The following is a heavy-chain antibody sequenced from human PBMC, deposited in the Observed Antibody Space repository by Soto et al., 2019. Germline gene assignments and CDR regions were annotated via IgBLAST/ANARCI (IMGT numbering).Heavy chain of an antibody. V-gene: IGHV4-34*01. D-gene: IGHD6-13*01. J-gene: IGHJ4*02. CDR2: INHSGST. CDR3: ARSPSRGVAAADY. Sequence: SETLSLTCAVYGGSFSGYYWSWIRQPPGKGLEWIGEINHSGSTNYNPSLKSRVTISVDTSKNQFSLKLSSVTAADTAVYYCARSPSRGVAAADYWGQGTLVTSPQ. CDR1: GGSFSGYY.